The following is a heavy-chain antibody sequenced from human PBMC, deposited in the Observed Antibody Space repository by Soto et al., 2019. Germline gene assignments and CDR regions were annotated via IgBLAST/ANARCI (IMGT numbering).Heavy chain of an antibody. J-gene: IGHJ6*02. CDR2: IDPSDSYT. D-gene: IGHD5-18*01. Sequence: LKISCKGSGYSFTSYWISGVRQMPWKGLEWMGRIDPSDSYTNYSPSFQGHVTISADKSISTAYLQWSSLKASDTVMYYCAIVDTAMVTRIYYYYGMVVWGQGTTVTVSS. CDR1: GYSFTSYW. CDR3: AIVDTAMVTRIYYYYGMVV. V-gene: IGHV5-10-1*01.